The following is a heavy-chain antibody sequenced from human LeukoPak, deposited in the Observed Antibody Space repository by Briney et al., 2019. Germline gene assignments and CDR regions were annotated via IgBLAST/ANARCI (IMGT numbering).Heavy chain of an antibody. D-gene: IGHD3-3*01. V-gene: IGHV4-59*01. CDR1: GGSISSYY. J-gene: IGHJ6*03. Sequence: PSETLSLTCTVSGGSISSYYWSWIRQPPGKGLEWIGYIYYSGSTNYNPSLKSRVTISVDTSKNQFSLKLSSVTAADTAVYYCARAPVTTIFGVVPGYYYYYMDVWGKGTTVTVSS. CDR3: ARAPVTTIFGVVPGYYYYYMDV. CDR2: IYYSGST.